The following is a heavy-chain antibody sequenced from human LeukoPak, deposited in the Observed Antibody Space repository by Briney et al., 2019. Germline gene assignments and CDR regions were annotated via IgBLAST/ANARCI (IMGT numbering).Heavy chain of an antibody. J-gene: IGHJ4*02. CDR2: ITSSSGSL. D-gene: IGHD4-23*01. CDR1: GFTFSSYT. Sequence: PGGSLRLSCAASGFTFSSYTMNWVRQAPGKGLEWVASITSSSGSLYYADSVKGRFTISRDNSKNTLYLQMNSLRAEDTAVYYCARGAHKRDDYGGFFDYWGQGTLVTVSS. CDR3: ARGAHKRDDYGGFFDY. V-gene: IGHV3-21*01.